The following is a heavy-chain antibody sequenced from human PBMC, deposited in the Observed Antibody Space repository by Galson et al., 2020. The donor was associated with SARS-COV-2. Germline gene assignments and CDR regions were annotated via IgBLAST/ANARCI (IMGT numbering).Heavy chain of an antibody. CDR3: ARDGYCSGGSCYNYYYYYMDV. V-gene: IGHV3-21*01. Sequence: GGSLRLSCAASGFTFSSYSMNWVRQAPRKGLEWVSSISSSSSYIYYADSVKGRFTISRDNAKNSLYLQMNSLRAEDTAVYYCARDGYCSGGSCYNYYYYYMDVWGKGTTVTISS. CDR2: ISSSSSYI. CDR1: GFTFSSYS. J-gene: IGHJ6*03. D-gene: IGHD2-15*01.